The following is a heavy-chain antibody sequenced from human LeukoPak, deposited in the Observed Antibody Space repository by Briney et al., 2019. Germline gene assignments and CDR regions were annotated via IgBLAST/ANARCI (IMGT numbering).Heavy chain of an antibody. J-gene: IGHJ4*02. CDR3: AKYDVWSGFSYDY. Sequence: GGSLRLSCTASGFTFSSNWKSWVRQAPGKGLEWVANVKQDGSEKYYVDSVKGRFTISRDNAKNSLYLQMNSLTVEDTALYYCAKYDVWSGFSYDYWGQGALVTVSS. CDR2: VKQDGSEK. D-gene: IGHD3-3*01. V-gene: IGHV3-7*01. CDR1: GFTFSSNW.